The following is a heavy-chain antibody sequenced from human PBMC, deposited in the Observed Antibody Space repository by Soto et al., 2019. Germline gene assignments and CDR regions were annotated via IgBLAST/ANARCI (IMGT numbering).Heavy chain of an antibody. V-gene: IGHV3-30*18. Sequence: GGSLRLSCAASGFTFSSYGMHWVRQAPGKGLEWVAVISYDGSNKYYADSVKGRFTISRDNSKNTLYLQMNSLRAGDTAVYYCAKAALTTMDFDYWGQGTLVTVS. CDR3: AKAALTTMDFDY. CDR2: ISYDGSNK. J-gene: IGHJ4*02. D-gene: IGHD5-12*01. CDR1: GFTFSSYG.